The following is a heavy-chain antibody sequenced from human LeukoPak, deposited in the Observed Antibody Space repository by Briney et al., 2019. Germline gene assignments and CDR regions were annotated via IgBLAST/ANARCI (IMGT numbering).Heavy chain of an antibody. CDR2: IYYSGST. J-gene: IGHJ4*02. D-gene: IGHD6-19*01. CDR1: GGSISSYY. V-gene: IGHV4-59*01. Sequence: PSETLSLTCTVSGGSISSYYWSWIRQPPGKGLEWIEYIYYSGSTNYNPSLKSRVTISVDTSKNQFSLKLSSVTAADTAVYFCARASSSGYYADFWGQGTLVTVSS. CDR3: ARASSSGYYADF.